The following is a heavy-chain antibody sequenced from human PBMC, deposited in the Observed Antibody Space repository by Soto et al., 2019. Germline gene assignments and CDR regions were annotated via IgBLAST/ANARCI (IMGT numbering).Heavy chain of an antibody. J-gene: IGHJ4*02. CDR3: ARRTLVYDSSGYYLDY. D-gene: IGHD3-22*01. Sequence: SETLSLTCTVSGGSISSGGYYWSWIRQHPGKGLEWIGYIYYSGSTYYNPSLKSRVTISVDTSKNQFSLKLSSVTAADTAVYYCARRTLVYDSSGYYLDYWGQGTLVTVS. CDR1: GGSISSGGYY. CDR2: IYYSGST. V-gene: IGHV4-31*03.